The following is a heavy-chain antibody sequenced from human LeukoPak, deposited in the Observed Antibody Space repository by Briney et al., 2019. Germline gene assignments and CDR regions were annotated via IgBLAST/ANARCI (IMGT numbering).Heavy chain of an antibody. Sequence: GESLRLSCAASGFIVSSNYMNWVRQAPGKGLEWVSVIYSGGSTYYADSVKGRFTISRDNSKNTLYLQMNSLRAEDTAVYYCARSWDARLNFDYWGQGTLVTVSS. CDR2: IYSGGST. CDR3: ARSWDARLNFDY. J-gene: IGHJ4*02. D-gene: IGHD1-26*01. V-gene: IGHV3-66*02. CDR1: GFIVSSNY.